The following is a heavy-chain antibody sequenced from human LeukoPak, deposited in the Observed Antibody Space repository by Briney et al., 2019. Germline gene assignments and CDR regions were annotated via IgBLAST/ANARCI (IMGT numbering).Heavy chain of an antibody. D-gene: IGHD3-22*01. CDR1: GGTFSSYA. V-gene: IGHV1-69*13. J-gene: IGHJ4*02. CDR2: IIPIFGTA. CDR3: ARDMYYDSSGYYAY. Sequence: SVKVSCKASGGTFSSYAISWVRQAPGQGLEWMGGIIPIFGTANYAQKFQGRVTITADESTSTAYMELGSLRSEDTAVYYCARDMYYDSSGYYAYWGQGTLVTVSS.